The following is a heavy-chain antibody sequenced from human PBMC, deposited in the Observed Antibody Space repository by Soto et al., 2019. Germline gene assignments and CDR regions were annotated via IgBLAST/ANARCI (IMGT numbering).Heavy chain of an antibody. CDR2: INPSGGST. CDR3: ARVRRSSGYYYGY. V-gene: IGHV1-46*01. CDR1: GDTFTSYY. D-gene: IGHD3-22*01. Sequence: ASVKVSCTASGDTFTSYYMHWVRKAPGQGLEWMGIINPSGGSTSYAQKFQGRVTMTRDTSTSTVYMELSSLRSEDTAVYYCARVRRSSGYYYGYWGQGTPVTVSS. J-gene: IGHJ4*02.